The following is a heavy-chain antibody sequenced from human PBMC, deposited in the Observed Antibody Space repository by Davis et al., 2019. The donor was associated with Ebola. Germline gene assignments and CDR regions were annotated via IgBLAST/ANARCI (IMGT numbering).Heavy chain of an antibody. CDR2: ISGTDDST. V-gene: IGHV3-23*01. Sequence: GESLKISCAASGFSFNEYHMSWIRQAPGKGLEWVSGISGTDDSTYYVDSVRGRFTISRDNSKNTLSLQMNSLRAEDTAVYYCATSHSSHWYDRGYFGPWGQGTLVTVSS. D-gene: IGHD6-19*01. J-gene: IGHJ5*02. CDR1: GFSFNEYH. CDR3: ATSHSSHWYDRGYFGP.